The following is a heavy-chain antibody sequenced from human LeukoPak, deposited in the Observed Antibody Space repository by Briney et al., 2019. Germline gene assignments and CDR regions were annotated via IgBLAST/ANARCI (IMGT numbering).Heavy chain of an antibody. D-gene: IGHD4-17*01. Sequence: ASVKVSCRASGYTFTSYAMHWVRQAPGQRLEWMGWINAGNGNTKYSQEFQGRVTITRDTSASTAYMELSSLRAEDTAVYFCARVITVYNDYEEVAESFQHWGQGTLVTVSS. CDR2: INAGNGNT. CDR1: GYTFTSYA. CDR3: ARVITVYNDYEEVAESFQH. J-gene: IGHJ1*01. V-gene: IGHV1-3*03.